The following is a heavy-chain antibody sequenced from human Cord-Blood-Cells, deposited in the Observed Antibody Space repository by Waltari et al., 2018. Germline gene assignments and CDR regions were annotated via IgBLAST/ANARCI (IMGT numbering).Heavy chain of an antibody. J-gene: IGHJ4*02. CDR3: ARGGSSGWFDY. CDR1: DYTVTSYD. D-gene: IGHD6-19*01. Sequence: QVQLVQSGAGVKKPGASVKVSCRASDYTVTSYDMHWVRQAPGQRLQWMGWINAGNGNTKYSQKFQGRVTITRDTSAGTAYMELSSLRSEDTAVYYCARGGSSGWFDYWGQGTLVTVSS. CDR2: INAGNGNT. V-gene: IGHV1-3*01.